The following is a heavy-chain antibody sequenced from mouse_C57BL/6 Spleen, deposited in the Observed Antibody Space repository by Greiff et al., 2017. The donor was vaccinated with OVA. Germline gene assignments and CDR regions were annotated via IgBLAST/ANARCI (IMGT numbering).Heavy chain of an antibody. V-gene: IGHV1-55*01. CDR3: ARSNPARAMDY. D-gene: IGHD4-1*01. Sequence: VQLQQPGAELVKPGASVKMSCKASGYTFTSYWITWVKQRPGQGLEWIGDIYPGSGSTNYNEKFKSKATLTVDTSSSTAYMQLRSLTSEDSAVYYCARSNPARAMDYWGQGTSVTVSS. J-gene: IGHJ4*01. CDR1: GYTFTSYW. CDR2: IYPGSGST.